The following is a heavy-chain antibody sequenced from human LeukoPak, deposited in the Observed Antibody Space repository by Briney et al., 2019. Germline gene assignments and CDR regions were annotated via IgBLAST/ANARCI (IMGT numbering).Heavy chain of an antibody. V-gene: IGHV4-4*07. D-gene: IGHD1-7*01. J-gene: IGHJ4*02. CDR3: ARDRGNWNYPLDY. CDR1: GGSLSSYY. CDR2: IYTSGST. Sequence: KPSETLSLTRTVSGGSLSSYYWSWIRQPPGKGLEWIGRIYTSGSTNYNPSLKSRVTMSVDTSKNQFSLKLISVTAADTAVYYCARDRGNWNYPLDYWGQGTLVTVSS.